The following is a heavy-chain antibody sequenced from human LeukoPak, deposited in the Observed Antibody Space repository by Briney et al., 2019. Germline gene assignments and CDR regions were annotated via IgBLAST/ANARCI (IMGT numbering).Heavy chain of an antibody. V-gene: IGHV3-48*01. CDR3: AREGGSGWYSDAFDI. CDR1: GFTFSSYC. J-gene: IGHJ3*02. CDR2: ISSSSSTI. Sequence: GGSLRLSCAASGFTFSSYCMSWVRQAPGKGLEWVSYISSSSSTIYYADSVKGRFTISRDNAKNSLYLQMNSLRAEDTAVYYCAREGGSGWYSDAFDIWGQGTMVTVSS. D-gene: IGHD6-19*01.